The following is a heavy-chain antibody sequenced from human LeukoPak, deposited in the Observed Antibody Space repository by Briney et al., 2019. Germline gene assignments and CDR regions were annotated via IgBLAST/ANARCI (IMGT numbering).Heavy chain of an antibody. CDR2: MSDSGTNT. CDR3: AKDQTPCGGDCPRAFDI. J-gene: IGHJ3*02. CDR1: GFTFSNYV. V-gene: IGHV3-23*01. Sequence: GGSLRLSCAASGFTFSNYVMSWVRQAPGKGLEWVSGMSDSGTNTYYADSVKGRFTISRDNSKNTLYLQMNSLRAEDTAVYYCAKDQTPCGGDCPRAFDIWGRGTMVTVSS. D-gene: IGHD2-21*02.